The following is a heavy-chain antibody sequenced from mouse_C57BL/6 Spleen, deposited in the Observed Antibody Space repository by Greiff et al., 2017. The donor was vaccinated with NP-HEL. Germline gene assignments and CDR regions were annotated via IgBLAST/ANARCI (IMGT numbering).Heavy chain of an antibody. CDR2: INPNNGGT. D-gene: IGHD2-5*01. V-gene: IGHV1-26*01. Sequence: EVQLQQSGPELVKPGASVKISCKASGYTFTDYYMNWVKQSHGKSLEWIGDINPNNGGTSYNQKFKGKATLTVDKSSSTAYMELRSLTSEDSAVYYCARGGIVTTLYFDVWGTGTTVTVSS. J-gene: IGHJ1*03. CDR1: GYTFTDYY. CDR3: ARGGIVTTLYFDV.